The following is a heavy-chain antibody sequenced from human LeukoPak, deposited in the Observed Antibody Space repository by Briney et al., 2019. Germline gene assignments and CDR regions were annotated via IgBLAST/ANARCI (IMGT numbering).Heavy chain of an antibody. J-gene: IGHJ4*02. CDR2: ISGDGGST. V-gene: IGHV3-43*02. CDR3: AKDSQIQYYYGSGSYYNPFDY. Sequence: GGSLRLSCAASGFTFDDYAMHWVRQAPGKGLEWVSLISGDGGSTYYADSVEGRFTISRDNSKNSLYLQMNSLRTEDTALYYCAKDSQIQYYYGSGSYYNPFDYWGQGTLVTVSS. CDR1: GFTFDDYA. D-gene: IGHD3-10*01.